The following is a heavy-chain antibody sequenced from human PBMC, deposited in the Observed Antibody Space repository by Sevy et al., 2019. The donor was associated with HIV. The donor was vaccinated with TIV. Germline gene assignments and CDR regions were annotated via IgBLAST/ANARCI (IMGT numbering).Heavy chain of an antibody. D-gene: IGHD6-13*01. Sequence: GGSLRLSCAASGFTFSSYRMYWVRQAPGKGLVWVSRVNSDGSSTSYADSVKGRFTISRDNAKNTLYLQMNSLRAEDTAVYYCARGAAAGTFDYWGQGTLVTVSS. CDR1: GFTFSSYR. V-gene: IGHV3-74*01. CDR2: VNSDGSST. J-gene: IGHJ4*02. CDR3: ARGAAAGTFDY.